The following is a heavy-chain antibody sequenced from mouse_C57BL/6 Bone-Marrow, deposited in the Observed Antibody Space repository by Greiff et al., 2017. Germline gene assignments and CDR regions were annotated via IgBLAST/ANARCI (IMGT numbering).Heavy chain of an antibody. CDR3: ARYPLYAMDY. Sequence: QVQLQQSGAELARPGASVKLSCKASGYTFTSYGISWVKQRTGPGLEWIGEIYPRSGNTYYNEKFKGKATLTADKSSSTAYMELRSLTSEDSAVYFCARYPLYAMDYWGQGTSVTVSS. V-gene: IGHV1-81*01. CDR2: IYPRSGNT. CDR1: GYTFTSYG. J-gene: IGHJ4*01.